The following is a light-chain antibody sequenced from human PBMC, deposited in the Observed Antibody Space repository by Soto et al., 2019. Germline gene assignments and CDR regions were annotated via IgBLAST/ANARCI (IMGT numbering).Light chain of an antibody. CDR3: QQYDGSPRT. Sequence: TVLTQSPGTLSLSPGERATLSCRASQNVSSNLLVWYQQHPGQAPRLLIYAASSRATGSPDRFSGGGSGTDFTLTISRLEPEDFVVYHCQQYDGSPRTFGQGTKVDIK. CDR1: QNVSSNL. J-gene: IGKJ1*01. CDR2: AAS. V-gene: IGKV3-20*01.